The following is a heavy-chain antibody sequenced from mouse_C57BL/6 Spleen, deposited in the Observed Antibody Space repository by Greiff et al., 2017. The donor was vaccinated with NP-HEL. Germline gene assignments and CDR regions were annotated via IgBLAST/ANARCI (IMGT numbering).Heavy chain of an antibody. J-gene: IGHJ4*01. CDR1: GYTFTSYW. CDR2: IYPGNSDT. V-gene: IGHV1-5*01. D-gene: IGHD2-4*01. CDR3: TGEDYDYDEYDYAMDY. Sequence: VQLKQSGTVLARPGASVKMSCKTSGYTFTSYWMHWVKQRPGQGLEWIGAIYPGNSDTSYNQKFKGKAKLTAVTSASTAYMELSSLTNEDSAGYYCTGEDYDYDEYDYAMDYWGQGTSVTVSS.